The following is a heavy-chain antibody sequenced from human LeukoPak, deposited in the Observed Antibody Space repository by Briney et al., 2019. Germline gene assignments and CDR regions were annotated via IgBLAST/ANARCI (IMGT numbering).Heavy chain of an antibody. CDR2: ISGSGGST. J-gene: IGHJ5*02. V-gene: IGHV3-23*01. CDR1: GFTFSSYA. Sequence: PWGSLRLSCAASGFTFSSYAMSWVRQAPGKGLEWVSAISGSGGSTYYADSVKGRFTISRDNSKNTLYLQMNSLRAEDTAVYYCAKDLTVGVSPWFDPWGQGTLVTVSS. CDR3: AKDLTVGVSPWFDP. D-gene: IGHD4-11*01.